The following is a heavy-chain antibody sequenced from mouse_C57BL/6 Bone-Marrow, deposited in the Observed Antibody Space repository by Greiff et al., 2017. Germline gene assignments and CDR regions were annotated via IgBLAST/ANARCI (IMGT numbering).Heavy chain of an antibody. CDR3: ARRGDGSSDFDD. V-gene: IGHV1-55*01. D-gene: IGHD1-1*01. J-gene: IGHJ2*01. Sequence: QVQLQQPGAELVKPGASVKMSCKASGYTFTSYWITWVKQRPGQGLEWIGDIYPGSGSTNYNEKFKSKATLTVDTSSSTAYMQLSSLTSEDSAVYYCARRGDGSSDFDDWGEGTTLTVSS. CDR1: GYTFTSYW. CDR2: IYPGSGST.